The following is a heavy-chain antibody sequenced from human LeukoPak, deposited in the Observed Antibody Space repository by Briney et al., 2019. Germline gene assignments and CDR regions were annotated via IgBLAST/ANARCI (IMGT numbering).Heavy chain of an antibody. J-gene: IGHJ3*02. D-gene: IGHD3-22*01. Sequence: GGSLRLSCAASGFTFSSYSMNWVRQAPGKGLEWVSYISSSSSTIYYADSVKGRFTISRDNAKNSLYLQMNSLRAEDTAVYYCAKAKVVVVYDAFDIWGQGTMVTVSS. V-gene: IGHV3-48*01. CDR2: ISSSSSTI. CDR3: AKAKVVVVYDAFDI. CDR1: GFTFSSYS.